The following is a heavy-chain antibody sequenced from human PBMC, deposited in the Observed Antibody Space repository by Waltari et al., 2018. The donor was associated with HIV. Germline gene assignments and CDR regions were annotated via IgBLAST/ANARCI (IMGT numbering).Heavy chain of an antibody. CDR3: AKLLVVAGTSADF. CDR1: GFTFSSYA. Sequence: EVQLLESGGGLIQPGGSLRLSCAASGFTFSSYAMSWVRQAPGKGVGWVSVISGDGSTYYAGSVKGRFTISRDTSKGTVYLQMNDLRAEDTALYFCAKLLVVAGTSADFWGQGILVTVSS. V-gene: IGHV3-23*01. J-gene: IGHJ4*02. D-gene: IGHD6-19*01. CDR2: ISGDGST.